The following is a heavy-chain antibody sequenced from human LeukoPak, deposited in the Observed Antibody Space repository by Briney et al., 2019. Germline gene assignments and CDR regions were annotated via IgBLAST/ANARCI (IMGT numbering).Heavy chain of an antibody. V-gene: IGHV3-33*01. D-gene: IGHD3-10*01. J-gene: IGHJ6*02. CDR1: GFTYSIYG. CDR3: ARDRAIGSDYYYGMDV. CDR2: KWYDGSNK. Sequence: PGVPVRLSCGASGFTYSIYGMQGVRESRGKGGVGGPFKWYDGSNKYYADSVKGRFTISRDNSKNTLYLQMNSLRAEDTAVYYCARDRAIGSDYYYGMDVWGQGTTVTVSS.